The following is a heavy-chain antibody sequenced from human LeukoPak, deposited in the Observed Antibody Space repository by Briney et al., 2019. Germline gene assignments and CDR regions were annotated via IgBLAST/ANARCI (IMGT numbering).Heavy chain of an antibody. Sequence: GGSLRLSCAASGFTFSSYGMHWVRQAPGKGLEWVAVISYDGSNKYYADSVKGRFTISRDNSKNTLYLQMNSLRAEDTAVYYCAKWAVTNYYYYMDVWGKGTTVTVSS. D-gene: IGHD4-11*01. J-gene: IGHJ6*03. V-gene: IGHV3-30*18. CDR2: ISYDGSNK. CDR1: GFTFSSYG. CDR3: AKWAVTNYYYYMDV.